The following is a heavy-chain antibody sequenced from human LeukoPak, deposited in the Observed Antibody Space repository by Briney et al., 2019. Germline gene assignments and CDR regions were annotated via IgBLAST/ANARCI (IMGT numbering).Heavy chain of an antibody. D-gene: IGHD6-13*01. V-gene: IGHV4-34*01. CDR2: INHSGST. CDR1: GGSFSGYY. J-gene: IGHJ4*02. CDR3: ARGFIAAAGRFDY. Sequence: SSETLSLTCAVYGGSFSGYYWSWIRQPPGKGLEWIGEINHSGSTNYNPSLKSRVTISVDTSKNQFSLKLSSVTAADTAVYYCARGFIAAAGRFDYWGQGTLVTVSS.